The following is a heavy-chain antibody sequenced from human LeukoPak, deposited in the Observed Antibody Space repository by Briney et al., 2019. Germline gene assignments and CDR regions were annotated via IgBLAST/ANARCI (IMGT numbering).Heavy chain of an antibody. Sequence: PGGSLRLSCAASGFTFSSYSMNWVRQAPGKGLEWVSYISSSSSTIYYADSVKGRFTISRDNAKNSLYLQMNSLRAEDTAVHYCARVRISYYYYMDVWGKGTTVTVSS. D-gene: IGHD2-15*01. V-gene: IGHV3-48*04. CDR2: ISSSSSTI. CDR3: ARVRISYYYYMDV. J-gene: IGHJ6*03. CDR1: GFTFSSYS.